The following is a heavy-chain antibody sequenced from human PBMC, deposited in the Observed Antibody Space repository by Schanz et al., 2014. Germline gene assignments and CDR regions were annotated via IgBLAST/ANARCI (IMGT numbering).Heavy chain of an antibody. Sequence: VQLVESGGGVVQPGRSLRLSCAASGITLSGYGLHWVRQAPGKGLEWVGFISFDGRNTGYAHSVKGRFTISRDNSKNAVNLQMKSLRVEDTAVYYCVKDPDKYNWNDVEGMDVWGPGTTVTVSS. CDR2: ISFDGRNT. V-gene: IGHV3-30*18. CDR3: VKDPDKYNWNDVEGMDV. J-gene: IGHJ6*01. D-gene: IGHD1-1*01. CDR1: GITLSGYG.